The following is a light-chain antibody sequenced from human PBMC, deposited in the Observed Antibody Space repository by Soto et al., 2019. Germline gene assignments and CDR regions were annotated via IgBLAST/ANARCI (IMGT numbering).Light chain of an antibody. V-gene: IGKV1-33*01. CDR3: QQYENPPIT. CDR1: QDITNS. J-gene: IGKJ3*01. Sequence: DIQMTQSPPSLSASVGDTVIISCQASQDITNSLNWYQQKPGKAPKLLIYDVSNLETGVPSRFSGSGSGTDFTFTITGLQTEDVATYYCQQYENPPITFGPGTKVQIK. CDR2: DVS.